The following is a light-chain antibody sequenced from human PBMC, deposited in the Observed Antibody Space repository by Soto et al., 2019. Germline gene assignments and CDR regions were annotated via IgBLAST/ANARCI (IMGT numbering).Light chain of an antibody. CDR1: SSNIGAGYD. CDR2: GNS. V-gene: IGLV1-40*01. J-gene: IGLJ1*01. CDR3: LSYDTPVYV. Sequence: QSVLTQPPSVSGAPGQRVTISCTGSSSNIGAGYDVHWYQQLPGAAPKLLIYGNSNRPSGVPDRFSGSRSGTSASLAITGLQPEDEADYYCLSYDTPVYVFGGGTKVTVL.